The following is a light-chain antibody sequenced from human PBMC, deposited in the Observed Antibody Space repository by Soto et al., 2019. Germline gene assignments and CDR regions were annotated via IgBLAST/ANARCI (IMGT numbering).Light chain of an antibody. CDR2: GAS. Sequence: EIVMTQSPATLSVSPGERATLSCRASQSVSSNLAWYQQKPGQAPRLLIYGASTRATGIPARFSGSGSGTEVTLTISRLEPGDFAVYYCQQYAVSPITFGQGTRLEIK. V-gene: IGKV3D-15*01. J-gene: IGKJ5*01. CDR1: QSVSSN. CDR3: QQYAVSPIT.